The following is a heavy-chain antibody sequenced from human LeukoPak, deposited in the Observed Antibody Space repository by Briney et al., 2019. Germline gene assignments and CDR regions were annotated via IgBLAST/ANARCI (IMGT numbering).Heavy chain of an antibody. CDR3: ASSGSYYLSFDY. CDR2: IYYSGST. V-gene: IGHV4-59*01. D-gene: IGHD3-10*01. Sequence: PSETLSLTCTVPGGSISSYYWSWIRQPPGKGLEWIGYIYYSGSTNYNPSLKSRVTISVDTSKNQFSPKLSSVTAADTAVYYCASSGSYYLSFDYWGQGTLVTVSS. J-gene: IGHJ4*02. CDR1: GGSISSYY.